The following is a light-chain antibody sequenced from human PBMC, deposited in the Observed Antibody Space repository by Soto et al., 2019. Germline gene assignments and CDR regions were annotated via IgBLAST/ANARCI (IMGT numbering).Light chain of an antibody. CDR3: QQYNTYPLT. Sequence: DIQMTQSPSTLSASVGDSVTITCRASQSNSPWLAWYQQKPGKAPTLLIYKASSLEGGVPSRFSGCGSGTDFNITISSLQPDDFATYYCQQYNTYPLTFGGGTTVEIK. J-gene: IGKJ4*01. V-gene: IGKV1-5*03. CDR2: KAS. CDR1: QSNSPW.